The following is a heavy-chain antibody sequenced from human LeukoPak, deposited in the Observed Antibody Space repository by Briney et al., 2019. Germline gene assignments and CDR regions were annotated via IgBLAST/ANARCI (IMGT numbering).Heavy chain of an antibody. CDR3: ARDGCSGGSCYGGGNWFDP. D-gene: IGHD2-15*01. CDR1: GGSISSYY. V-gene: IGHV4-59*01. Sequence: SETLSLTCPVSGGSISSYYSSWIRQPPGKGLEWIGYIYYSGSTNYNPSLKSRVTIPVDTSKNQFSLKLSSVTAADTAVYYCARDGCSGGSCYGGGNWFDPWGQGTLVTVSS. CDR2: IYYSGST. J-gene: IGHJ5*02.